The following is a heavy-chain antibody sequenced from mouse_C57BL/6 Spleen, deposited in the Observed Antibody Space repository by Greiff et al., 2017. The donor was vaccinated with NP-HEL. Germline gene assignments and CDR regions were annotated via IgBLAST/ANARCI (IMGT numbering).Heavy chain of an antibody. D-gene: IGHD2-5*01. CDR3: ANSNYGYWYFDV. CDR1: GYAFSSSW. Sequence: VQLQQSGPELVKPGASVKISCKASGYAFSSSWMNWVKQRPGKGLEWIGRIYPGDGDTNYNGKFKGKATLTADKSSSTTYMQLSSLTSEDSAVYFCANSNYGYWYFDVWGTGTTVTVSS. V-gene: IGHV1-82*01. J-gene: IGHJ1*03. CDR2: IYPGDGDT.